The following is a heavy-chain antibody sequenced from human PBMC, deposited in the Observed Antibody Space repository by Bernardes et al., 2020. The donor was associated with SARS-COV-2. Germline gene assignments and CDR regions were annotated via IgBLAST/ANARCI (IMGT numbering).Heavy chain of an antibody. CDR1: GGSISSYY. V-gene: IGHV4-59*01. D-gene: IGHD3-3*01. CDR3: ARVGRDFWSGYYSSGMDV. J-gene: IGHJ6*02. CDR2: IYYSGST. Sequence: SETLSLTCTVSGGSISSYYWSWIRQPPGKGLEWIGYIYYSGSTNYNPSLKSRVTISVDTSKNQFSLKLSSVTAADTAVYYCARVGRDFWSGYYSSGMDVWGQGTTVTVSS.